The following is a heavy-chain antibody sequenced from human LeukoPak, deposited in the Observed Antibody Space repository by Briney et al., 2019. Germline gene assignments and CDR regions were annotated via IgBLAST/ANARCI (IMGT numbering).Heavy chain of an antibody. Sequence: PSETLSLTCTVSGGSISNEGDYWSWIRQPAGKGLEWIGRIYSSGTTNYNPSVKSRISMSVDTSENQFSLNLRSVTAADTAVYYCAREGTLGSGWYDYWGQGTLVTVSS. CDR3: AREGTLGSGWYDY. CDR2: IYSSGTT. D-gene: IGHD6-19*01. V-gene: IGHV4-61*02. CDR1: GGSISNEGDY. J-gene: IGHJ4*02.